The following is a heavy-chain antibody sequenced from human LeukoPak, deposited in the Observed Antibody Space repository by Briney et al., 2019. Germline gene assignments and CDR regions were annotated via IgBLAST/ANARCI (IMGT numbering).Heavy chain of an antibody. CDR1: GGSISSSSYY. CDR3: ARDHGSGSYTNWFDP. J-gene: IGHJ5*02. V-gene: IGHV4-39*02. Sequence: SQTLSLTCTVSGGSISSSSYYWGWIRQPPGKGLEWIGSIYYSGSTYYNPSLKSRVTISVDTSKNQFSLKLSSVTAADTAVYYCARDHGSGSYTNWFDPWGQGTLVTVSS. CDR2: IYYSGST. D-gene: IGHD3-10*01.